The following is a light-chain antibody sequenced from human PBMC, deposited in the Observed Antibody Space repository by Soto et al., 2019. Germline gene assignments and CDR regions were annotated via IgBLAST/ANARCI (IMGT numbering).Light chain of an antibody. CDR1: QGISNY. Sequence: EFVLPQSPDTLSLSPGERATLSCRASQGISNYLAWYQQKPGQAPRLLIYDASNRATGIPARFSGSGSGTDFTLTISILEPEDSAVYYCQQRINWPPTFGPGTKVDIK. CDR2: DAS. J-gene: IGKJ3*01. V-gene: IGKV3-11*01. CDR3: QQRINWPPT.